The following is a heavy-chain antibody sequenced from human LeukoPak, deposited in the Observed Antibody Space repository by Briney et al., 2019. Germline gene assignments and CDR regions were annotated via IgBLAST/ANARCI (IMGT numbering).Heavy chain of an antibody. CDR3: ARTETGTTYHDAFDL. D-gene: IGHD1-1*01. J-gene: IGHJ3*01. Sequence: SETVSLIRTVSGHFISSGYYWGWIGPRPGKWLDWIGSIYHSGSTFYNPSLKRRVTISVDISKNQFSLNLRSVTAADTAVYYCARTETGTTYHDAFDLWGQGTMGTVSS. CDR1: GHFISSGYY. CDR2: IYHSGST. V-gene: IGHV4-38-2*02.